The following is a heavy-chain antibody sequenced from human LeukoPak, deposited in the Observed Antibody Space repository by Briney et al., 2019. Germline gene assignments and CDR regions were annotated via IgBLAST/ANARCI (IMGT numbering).Heavy chain of an antibody. Sequence: PGGSLKLSCVASGLTFSNYAISWVRQAPGKGLEWVSVISAGGSTYYADSVKGRVTISRDNSKNTVNLQMNSLRVEDTAIYYCAKDRGEVYYGSGSYFDFWGQGILVTVSS. D-gene: IGHD3-10*01. CDR2: ISAGGST. J-gene: IGHJ4*02. V-gene: IGHV3-23*01. CDR1: GLTFSNYA. CDR3: AKDRGEVYYGSGSYFDF.